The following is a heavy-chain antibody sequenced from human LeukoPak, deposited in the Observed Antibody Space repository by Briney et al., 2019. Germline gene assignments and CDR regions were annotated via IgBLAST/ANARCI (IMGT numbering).Heavy chain of an antibody. D-gene: IGHD5-12*01. V-gene: IGHV1-18*01. Sequence: ASVKVSCKASGYTFTSYGISWVRQAPGQGLEWMGWISAYNGNTNYAQKLQGRVTMTTDTSASTAYMELSSLRSEDTAVYYCARSRAIVATITGFDYWGQGTLVTVSS. CDR1: GYTFTSYG. J-gene: IGHJ4*02. CDR2: ISAYNGNT. CDR3: ARSRAIVATITGFDY.